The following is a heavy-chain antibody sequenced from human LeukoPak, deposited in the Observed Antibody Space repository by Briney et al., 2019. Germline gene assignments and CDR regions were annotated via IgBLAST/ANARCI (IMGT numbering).Heavy chain of an antibody. J-gene: IGHJ4*02. Sequence: SQTLSLTCTVSGGSISSGGYYWSWIRQHPGKGLEWIGYIYYSGSTYYNPSLKSRVTISVDTSKNQFSLKLSSVTAADTAVYYCARGSLRISSGWYGLDYWGQGTLVTVSS. CDR1: GGSISSGGYY. V-gene: IGHV4-31*03. D-gene: IGHD6-19*01. CDR3: ARGSLRISSGWYGLDY. CDR2: IYYSGST.